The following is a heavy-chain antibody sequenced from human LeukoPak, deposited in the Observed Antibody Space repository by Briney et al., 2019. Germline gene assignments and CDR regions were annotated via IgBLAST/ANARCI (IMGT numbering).Heavy chain of an antibody. CDR2: ISRRRSSK. Sequence: PGGSLRLSCAASAFTFSSYSMNWVRQASGKGLEWVAYISRRRSSKHYADSVKGRFTISRDNAKNSLHLQMSSLRDEDTAVYYCVREDPSEYGSIDYWGQGTLVTVSS. CDR1: AFTFSSYS. CDR3: VREDPSEYGSIDY. V-gene: IGHV3-48*02. D-gene: IGHD3-10*01. J-gene: IGHJ4*02.